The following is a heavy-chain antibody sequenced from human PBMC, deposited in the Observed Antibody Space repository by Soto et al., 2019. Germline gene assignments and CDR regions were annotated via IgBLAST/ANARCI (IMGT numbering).Heavy chain of an antibody. D-gene: IGHD3-3*01. Sequence: VRSLRLACSASGFTFSSYAMRWVLHAPCGGLECVSTISGSGGTTYYADSVKGRFTISRDNSKNTLYLQMNSLRAEDTAVYYCAKVRSTTIFDVVSLFDYWGQGTLVTVS. CDR3: AKVRSTTIFDVVSLFDY. J-gene: IGHJ4*02. CDR1: GFTFSSYA. V-gene: IGHV3-23*01. CDR2: ISGSGGTT.